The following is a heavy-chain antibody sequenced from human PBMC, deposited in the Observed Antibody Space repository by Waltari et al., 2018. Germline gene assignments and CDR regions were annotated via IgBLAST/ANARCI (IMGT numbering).Heavy chain of an antibody. CDR3: ARRNSGEDY. CDR2: INCSVGDR. D-gene: IGHD2-15*01. CDR1: GFNFDEYA. V-gene: IGHV3-20*04. J-gene: IGHJ4*02. Sequence: EVQLVESGGRLVRPGGSLRLSCAASGFNFDEYAMTWVRQSPGKGLQGVYSINCSVGDRKYADSVKGRFTVSRDNAKRSLYLQMDSLRVEDTAFYYCARRNSGEDYWGQGTLVTVSS.